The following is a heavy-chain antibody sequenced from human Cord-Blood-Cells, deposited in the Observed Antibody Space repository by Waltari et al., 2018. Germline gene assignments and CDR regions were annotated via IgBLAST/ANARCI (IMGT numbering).Heavy chain of an antibody. CDR3: AKYRTVVTPRPPDY. V-gene: IGHV3-23*01. CDR2: ISGSCGRT. D-gene: IGHD2-21*02. CDR1: GFTFSSYA. Sequence: EVQLLESGGGLVQPGGSLRLSCAASGFTFSSYAMSWVRQAPGKGLEWVSAISGSCGRTYYADSVKGRFTISRDNAKNTLYLQMNSLRAEDTAVYYCAKYRTVVTPRPPDYWGQGTLVTVSS. J-gene: IGHJ4*02.